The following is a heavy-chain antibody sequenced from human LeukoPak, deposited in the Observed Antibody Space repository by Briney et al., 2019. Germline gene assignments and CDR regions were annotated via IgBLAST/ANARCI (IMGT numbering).Heavy chain of an antibody. V-gene: IGHV4-30-2*01. J-gene: IGHJ4*02. Sequence: SETLSLTCAVSGGSISSGGYSWSWIRQPPGKGLEWIGYIYHSGSTYYNPSLKSRVTISVDRSKNQFSLKLSSVTAADTAVYYCAREFIVIDYWGQGTLVTVSS. CDR2: IYHSGST. CDR1: GGSISSGGYS. D-gene: IGHD3-16*02. CDR3: AREFIVIDY.